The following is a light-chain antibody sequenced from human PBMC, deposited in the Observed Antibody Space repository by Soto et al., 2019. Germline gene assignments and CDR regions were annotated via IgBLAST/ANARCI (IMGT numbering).Light chain of an antibody. V-gene: IGKV1-12*01. CDR1: QDIASW. J-gene: IGKJ1*01. Sequence: DIRITHSPSSFSASVGDRLRITFRASQDIASWLAWYQQRPGKAPVLLIFGASILQSGVSSRFSGSGSETDFTLTISSLEPEDFAVYYCQQRSNWPTFGQGTKVDIK. CDR2: GAS. CDR3: QQRSNWPT.